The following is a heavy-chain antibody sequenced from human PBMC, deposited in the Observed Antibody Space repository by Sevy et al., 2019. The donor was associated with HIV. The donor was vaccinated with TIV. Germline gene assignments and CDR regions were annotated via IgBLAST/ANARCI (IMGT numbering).Heavy chain of an antibody. CDR2: IYPGDSDT. CDR3: ARLRGYCSGGSCSGPRYFDY. V-gene: IGHV5-51*01. Sequence: GKSLKISCKGSGYSFTSYWIGWVRQMPGKGLEWMGIIYPGDSDTRYSPSFQGQVTISADKSISTAYLQWSSLKASDTAMYYCARLRGYCSGGSCSGPRYFDYWGQGTLVTVSS. CDR1: GYSFTSYW. J-gene: IGHJ4*02. D-gene: IGHD2-15*01.